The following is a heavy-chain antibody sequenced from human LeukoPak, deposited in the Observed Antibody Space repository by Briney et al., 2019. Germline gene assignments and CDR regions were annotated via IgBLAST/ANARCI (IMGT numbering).Heavy chain of an antibody. CDR3: TARGAAGSDY. CDR1: GFTFSGSA. CDR2: IRSKANSYAT. V-gene: IGHV3-73*01. Sequence: EGSLRLSCAASGFTFSGSAMHWVRQASGKGLEWVGRIRSKANSYATAYAASVKGRFTISRDDSKNTAYLQMNSLKTEDTAVYYCTARGAAGSDYWGQGTLVTVSS. D-gene: IGHD6-13*01. J-gene: IGHJ4*02.